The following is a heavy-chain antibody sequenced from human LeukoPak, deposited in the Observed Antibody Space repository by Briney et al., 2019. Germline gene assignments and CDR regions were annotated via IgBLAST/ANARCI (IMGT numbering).Heavy chain of an antibody. CDR3: ARGWDTGYSYYGMDV. Sequence: PSETLSLTCTVSGGSISGYYWSWTRQPPGKGLEWIGYIYYSGNTNYNPSLKSRVTLSVDTSTNQLFLKLSSVTAADTAVYYCARGWDTGYSYYGMDVWGPGTTVTVSS. D-gene: IGHD5-18*01. CDR1: GGSISGYY. V-gene: IGHV4-59*01. CDR2: IYYSGNT. J-gene: IGHJ6*02.